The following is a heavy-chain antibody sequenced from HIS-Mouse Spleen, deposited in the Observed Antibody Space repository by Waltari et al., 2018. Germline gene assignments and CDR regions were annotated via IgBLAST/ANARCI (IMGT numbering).Heavy chain of an antibody. D-gene: IGHD6-6*01. V-gene: IGHV1-18*01. CDR1: GYTFTSYG. CDR3: ARGYSSSSDACDI. J-gene: IGHJ3*02. Sequence: QVQLVQSGAEVKKPGASVKVSCKASGYTFTSYGISWVRQAPGQGLEWMGWRSDTNGNTNYAQKFQGRVTMTRNTSISTAYMELSRLRSDDTAVYYCARGYSSSSDACDIWGQATMVTVSS. CDR2: RSDTNGNT.